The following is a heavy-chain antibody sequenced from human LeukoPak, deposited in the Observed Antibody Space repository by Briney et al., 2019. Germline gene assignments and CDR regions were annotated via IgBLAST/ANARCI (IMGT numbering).Heavy chain of an antibody. CDR2: INPNSGGT. Sequence: ASAKVSCKASGYTFTGYYMHWVRQAPGQGLEWMGWINPNSGGTNYAQKVQGRVTMTRDTSISTAYMELSRLRSDDTAVYYCARVYYDSSGYYPTDDAFDIWGQGTMVTVSS. J-gene: IGHJ3*02. CDR1: GYTFTGYY. CDR3: ARVYYDSSGYYPTDDAFDI. D-gene: IGHD3-22*01. V-gene: IGHV1-2*02.